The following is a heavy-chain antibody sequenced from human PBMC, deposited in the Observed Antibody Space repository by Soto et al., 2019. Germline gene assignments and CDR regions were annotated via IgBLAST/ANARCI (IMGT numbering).Heavy chain of an antibody. CDR3: ASGIQLWLRRINNGYSG. V-gene: IGHV1-69*12. Sequence: QVQLVQSGAEVKKPESSVKVSCKAPGGTFSTYAISWVRQAPGQGLEWMGGIIPMFGPANYAQRFQDRVTSTADESTNTVYMELSSLRSEDTAVYFCASGIQLWLRRINNGYSGWGQGTLVTVSS. CDR1: GGTFSTYA. J-gene: IGHJ4*02. D-gene: IGHD5-18*01. CDR2: IIPMFGPA.